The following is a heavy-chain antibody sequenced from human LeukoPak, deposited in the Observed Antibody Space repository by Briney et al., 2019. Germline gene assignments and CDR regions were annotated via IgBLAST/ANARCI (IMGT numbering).Heavy chain of an antibody. CDR2: VKHRVST. D-gene: IGHD3-22*01. J-gene: IGHJ3*02. CDR1: GGSFTGYY. Sequence: PSQRLSPTCAVDGGSFTGYYWSSIRQPPGKGLGWIVEVKHRVSTNYNPSLKSRVTISVDTSKNQFSLKLSSVTAADTAVYYCAISDPRAYYYDSSQKDAFDIWGQGTMVTVSS. CDR3: AISDPRAYYYDSSQKDAFDI. V-gene: IGHV4-34*01.